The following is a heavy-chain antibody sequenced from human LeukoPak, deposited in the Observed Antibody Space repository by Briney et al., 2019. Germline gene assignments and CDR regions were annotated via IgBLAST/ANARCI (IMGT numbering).Heavy chain of an antibody. CDR1: GFTFSSYA. D-gene: IGHD6-13*01. J-gene: IGHJ4*02. Sequence: PGGSLRPSCAASGFTFSSYAMSWVRQAPGKGLEWVSGISGSGGSTYYADSVKGRVTISRDNSKNTLYLQMNSLRAEDTAVYYCAKDLSSSWNYFDYWGQGTLVTVSS. V-gene: IGHV3-23*01. CDR3: AKDLSSSWNYFDY. CDR2: ISGSGGST.